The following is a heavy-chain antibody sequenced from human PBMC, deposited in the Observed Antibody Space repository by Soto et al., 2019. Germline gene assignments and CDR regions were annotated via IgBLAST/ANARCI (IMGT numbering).Heavy chain of an antibody. CDR1: GYSFTSYW. CDR3: ARYPPYDFWSGYSNLMLDY. Sequence: GESLKISCKGSGYSFTSYWIGWVRQMPGKGLEWMGIIYPGDSDTRYSPSFQGQVTISAAKSISTAYLQWGSLKASDTAMYYCARYPPYDFWSGYSNLMLDYWGQGTLVTVSS. V-gene: IGHV5-51*01. J-gene: IGHJ4*02. D-gene: IGHD3-3*01. CDR2: IYPGDSDT.